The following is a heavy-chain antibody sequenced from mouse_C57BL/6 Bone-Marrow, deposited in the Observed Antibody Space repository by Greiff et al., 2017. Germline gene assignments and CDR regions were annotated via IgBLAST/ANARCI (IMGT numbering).Heavy chain of an antibody. CDR2: VYPRSGNT. J-gene: IGHJ2*01. Sequence: QQSGAELARPGASVKLSCKASGYTFTSYGISWVKQRTGQGLEWIGEVYPRSGNTYYNEKFKGKATLTADKTSSTAYMELRSLTSEDSAVYFCDYYGSSYFDYWGQGTTLTVSS. V-gene: IGHV1-81*01. CDR1: GYTFTSYG. D-gene: IGHD1-1*01. CDR3: DYYGSSYFDY.